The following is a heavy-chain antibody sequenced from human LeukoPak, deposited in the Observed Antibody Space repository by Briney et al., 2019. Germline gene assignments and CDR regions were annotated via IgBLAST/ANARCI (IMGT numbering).Heavy chain of an antibody. V-gene: IGHV4-4*07. CDR1: GGSISSYY. J-gene: IGHJ4*02. CDR3: ARQSISGSSLSYFDY. CDR2: FYISGST. Sequence: PSETLSLTCTVSGGSISSYYWSWIRQPAGKGLEWIGRFYISGSTNYNPSLKSRVTMSVDTSKNQFSLRLNSVTAADTAVYYCARQSISGSSLSYFDYWGQGTLVNVSS. D-gene: IGHD3-22*01.